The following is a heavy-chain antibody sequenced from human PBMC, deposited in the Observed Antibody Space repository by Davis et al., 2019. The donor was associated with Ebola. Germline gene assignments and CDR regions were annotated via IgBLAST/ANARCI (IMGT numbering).Heavy chain of an antibody. D-gene: IGHD2-2*01. CDR1: GGSFSGYY. J-gene: IGHJ6*02. CDR2: IYYSGST. CDR3: ARVRIVVGYYYYGMDV. Sequence: MPGGSLRLSCAVYGGSFSGYYWSWIRQPPGKGLEWIGYIYYSGSTNYNPSLKSRVTISVDTSKNQFSLKLSSVTAADTAVYYCARVRIVVGYYYYGMDVWGQGTTVTVSS. V-gene: IGHV4-59*12.